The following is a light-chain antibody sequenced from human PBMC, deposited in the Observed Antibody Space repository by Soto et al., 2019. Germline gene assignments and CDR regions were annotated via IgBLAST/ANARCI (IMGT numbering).Light chain of an antibody. J-gene: IGKJ2*01. CDR1: QGISSY. CDR2: AAS. CDR3: QRLNSYPPT. V-gene: IGKV1-9*01. Sequence: IQLTQSPSSLSASVGDRVTITCRASQGISSYLAWYQQKPGKAPKFLIYAASTLQRGVPSRFSGSGSGTDFTLTIISLQPEDFATYFCQRLNSYPPTFGQGTELEIK.